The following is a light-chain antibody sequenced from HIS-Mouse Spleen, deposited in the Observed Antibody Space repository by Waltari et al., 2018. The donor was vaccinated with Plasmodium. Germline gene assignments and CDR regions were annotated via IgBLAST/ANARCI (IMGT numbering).Light chain of an antibody. CDR1: SSDVGGYNY. J-gene: IGLJ1*01. Sequence: QSALTQPASVSGSPGQPITISCTGTSSDVGGYNYVSCSQQHPGKAPKLMIYDVSNRPSGVSNRFSGSKSGNTASLTISGLQAEDEADYYCSSYTSSSTLNYVFGTGTKVTVL. CDR2: DVS. CDR3: SSYTSSSTLNYV. V-gene: IGLV2-14*03.